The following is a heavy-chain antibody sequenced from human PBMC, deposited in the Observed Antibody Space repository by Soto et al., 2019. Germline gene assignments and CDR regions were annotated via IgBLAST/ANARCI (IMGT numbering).Heavy chain of an antibody. J-gene: IGHJ4*02. V-gene: IGHV4-30-4*01. CDR1: GGSISSGDYY. CDR3: ARADIASEGTYFDS. Sequence: PSETLSLTCTVSGGSISSGDYYWSWIRQPPGKGLEWIGYIYYSGSTYYNPSLKSRVTISVDTSKNQFSLKLSSVTAADTAVYYCARADIASEGTYFDSWGQGTLVTVSS. CDR2: IYYSGST. D-gene: IGHD2-15*01.